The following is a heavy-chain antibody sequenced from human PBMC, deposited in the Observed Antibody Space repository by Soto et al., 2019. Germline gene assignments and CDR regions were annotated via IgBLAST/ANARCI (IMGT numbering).Heavy chain of an antibody. J-gene: IGHJ5*02. Sequence: GGSLRLSCAASGFTFSSYGMHWVRQAPGKGLEWVAVIWYDGSNKYYADSVKGRFTISRDNSKNTLYLQMNSLRAEDTAVYYCARDQYDSSGYYYVSGFDPWGQGTLVTVSS. D-gene: IGHD3-22*01. V-gene: IGHV3-33*01. CDR2: IWYDGSNK. CDR1: GFTFSSYG. CDR3: ARDQYDSSGYYYVSGFDP.